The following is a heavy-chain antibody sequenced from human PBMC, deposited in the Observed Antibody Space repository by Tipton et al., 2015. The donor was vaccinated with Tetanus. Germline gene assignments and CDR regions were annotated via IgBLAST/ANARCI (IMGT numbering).Heavy chain of an antibody. V-gene: IGHV4-59*01. CDR3: AKDLHWYGMDV. CDR1: GSLRSYY. D-gene: IGHD3/OR15-3a*01. J-gene: IGHJ6*02. CDR2: IYYTGNP. Sequence: TLSLTCSVSGSLRSYYWSWIRQAPGKGLEWIGQIYYTGNPRYNPSLKSRVSISVDTSKGQFSLKLTSLTTADTAVYYCAKDLHWYGMDVWGQGTKVTVSS.